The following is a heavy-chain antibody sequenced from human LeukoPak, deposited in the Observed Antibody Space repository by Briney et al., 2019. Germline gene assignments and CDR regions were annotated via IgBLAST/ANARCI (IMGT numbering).Heavy chain of an antibody. D-gene: IGHD3-3*01. CDR2: IYYSGST. CDR3: ARGRNDFWSGYYLPY. CDR1: GGSISSYY. V-gene: IGHV4-59*01. Sequence: PSETLSLTCTVSGGSISSYYWSWIRQPPGKGLEWIGYIYYSGSTNYNPSLKSRVTISVDTSKNQFSLKLSSVTAADTAVYYCARGRNDFWSGYYLPYWGQGTLVTVSS. J-gene: IGHJ4*02.